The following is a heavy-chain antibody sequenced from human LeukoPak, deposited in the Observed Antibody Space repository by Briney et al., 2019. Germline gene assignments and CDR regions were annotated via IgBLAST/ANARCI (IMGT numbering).Heavy chain of an antibody. V-gene: IGHV3-21*01. D-gene: IGHD3-10*01. Sequence: GGSLRLSCAASGFTFSSYSMNWVRQAPGKGLEWVSSISSSSSYIYYADSVKGRFTISRDNAKNSLYLQMNSLRAEDTAVYYRAREAYYYGSGSYYTWFDPWGQGTLVTVSS. CDR1: GFTFSSYS. CDR3: AREAYYYGSGSYYTWFDP. CDR2: ISSSSSYI. J-gene: IGHJ5*02.